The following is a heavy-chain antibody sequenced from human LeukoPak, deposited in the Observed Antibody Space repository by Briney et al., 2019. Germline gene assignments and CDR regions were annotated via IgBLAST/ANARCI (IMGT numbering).Heavy chain of an antibody. V-gene: IGHV1-2*02. J-gene: IGHJ4*02. CDR3: ARGPHYYDPPDY. CDR2: INPNSGGT. Sequence: ASVKVSCKASGYTFTGYYMYWVRQAPGQGLEWVGWINPNSGGTNFAQKFQGRVTMTRDTSISTAYMELSRLGSDDTAVYYCARGPHYYDPPDYWGQGTLVTVSS. CDR1: GYTFTGYY. D-gene: IGHD3-22*01.